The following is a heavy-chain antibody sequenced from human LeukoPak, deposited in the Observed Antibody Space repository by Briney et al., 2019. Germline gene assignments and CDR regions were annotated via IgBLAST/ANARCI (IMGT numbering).Heavy chain of an antibody. V-gene: IGHV4-59*01. Sequence: PSETLSLTCTVSGGSISSYYWSWIRQPPGKGLEWIGYIFYSGSTNYNPSLKSRVTISVDTSKNQFSLKLSSVTAADTAVYYCARDRGSIAASVLDAFDIWGQGTMVTVSS. CDR2: IFYSGST. D-gene: IGHD6-13*01. CDR1: GGSISSYY. CDR3: ARDRGSIAASVLDAFDI. J-gene: IGHJ3*02.